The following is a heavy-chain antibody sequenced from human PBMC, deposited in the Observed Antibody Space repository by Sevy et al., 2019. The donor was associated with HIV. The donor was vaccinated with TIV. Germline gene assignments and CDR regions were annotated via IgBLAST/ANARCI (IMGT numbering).Heavy chain of an antibody. Sequence: GGSLRLSCAASGFTFSSYAMHWVRQAPGKGLEWVGFIWHDGSQKYYADSGWGRFTFSRDNSKNTLFLQVSSLRAEDTAVYYCARGRVGATTSYYFDYWGQGTLVTVSS. V-gene: IGHV3-33*01. CDR1: GFTFSSYA. CDR2: IWHDGSQK. CDR3: ARGRVGATTSYYFDY. J-gene: IGHJ4*02. D-gene: IGHD1-26*01.